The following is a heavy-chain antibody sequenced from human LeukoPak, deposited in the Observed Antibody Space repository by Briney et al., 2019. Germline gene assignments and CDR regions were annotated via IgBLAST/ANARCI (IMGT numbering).Heavy chain of an antibody. J-gene: IGHJ4*02. CDR1: GGSFSGYY. CDR3: ARHGWVEPFAALYYFDY. CDR2: INHSGST. V-gene: IGHV4-34*01. Sequence: SETLSLTCAAYGGSFSGYYWSWIRQPPGKGLEWIGEINHSGSTNYNPSLKSRVTISVDTSKNQFSLKLSSVTAADTAVYYCARHGWVEPFAALYYFDYWGQGTLVTVSS. D-gene: IGHD1-1*01.